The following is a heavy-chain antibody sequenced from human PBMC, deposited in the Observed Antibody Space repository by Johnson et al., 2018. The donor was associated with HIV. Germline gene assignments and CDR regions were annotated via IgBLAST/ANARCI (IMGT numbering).Heavy chain of an antibody. D-gene: IGHD6-19*01. V-gene: IGHV3-23*04. CDR1: GISFSSYW. Sequence: EVQLVESGGGLVQPGGSLRLSCVASGISFSSYWMHWVRQAPGKGLEWVSGISGSGGSTYYADSVKGRFTISRDNSKNTLYLQMNSLRAGDTAVYYCARIPGSGWEHDAFDIWGQGTLVTVSS. J-gene: IGHJ3*02. CDR3: ARIPGSGWEHDAFDI. CDR2: ISGSGGST.